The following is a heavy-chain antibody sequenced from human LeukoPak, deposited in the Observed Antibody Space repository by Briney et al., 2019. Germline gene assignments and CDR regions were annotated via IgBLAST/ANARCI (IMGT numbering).Heavy chain of an antibody. J-gene: IGHJ4*02. D-gene: IGHD3-22*01. V-gene: IGHV3-66*01. CDR2: IYSGGST. CDR3: ARVMGYYYDSSAFDY. CDR1: GFTVSSNY. Sequence: PGGSLRLSCAASGFTVSSNYMSWVRQAPGKGLEWVSVIYSGGSTYYADSVKGRFTISRDNSKNTLYLQMNSLRAEDTAEYYCARVMGYYYDSSAFDYWGQGTLVTVSS.